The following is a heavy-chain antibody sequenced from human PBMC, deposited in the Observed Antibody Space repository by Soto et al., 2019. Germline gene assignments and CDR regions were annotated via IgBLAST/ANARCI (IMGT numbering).Heavy chain of an antibody. V-gene: IGHV1-3*05. Sequence: QVQLVQSGAEEKKPGASVKVSCKASGYTFTSYAMHWVRQAPGQRLERMGWINAGNGKTNYSQKFQGRVTITRDTSESTAYMELSSLRSEDTAVYYCARVHWNYVGGDYWGQGTLVTVSS. J-gene: IGHJ4*02. CDR3: ARVHWNYVGGDY. D-gene: IGHD1-7*01. CDR2: INAGNGKT. CDR1: GYTFTSYA.